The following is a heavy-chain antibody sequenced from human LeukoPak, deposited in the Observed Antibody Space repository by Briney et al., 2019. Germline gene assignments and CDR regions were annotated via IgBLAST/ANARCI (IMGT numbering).Heavy chain of an antibody. CDR3: AKLFQYSAWYFQY. Sequence: GGSLRLSCAASGFTFSNSGMSWVRQAPGKGLEWVSAITGNGKTTYYADSVKGRLTTSRDNSTNTLTLQMSSLRAEDTALYYCAKLFQYSAWYFQYWGQATLVSVSS. J-gene: IGHJ4*02. D-gene: IGHD5-12*01. V-gene: IGHV3-23*01. CDR2: ITGNGKTT. CDR1: GFTFSNSG.